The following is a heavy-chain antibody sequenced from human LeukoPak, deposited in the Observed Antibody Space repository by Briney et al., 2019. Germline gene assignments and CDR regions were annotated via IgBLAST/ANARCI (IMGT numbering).Heavy chain of an antibody. V-gene: IGHV4-59*13. CDR2: IHNSGTT. Sequence: PSETLSLTCTVSGGSISGYYWSWIRQSPGEGLEWIGYIHNSGTTNYNPSLKSRVTLSVDTSKNQISLKLSSVTAADTAVYYCARAYYDFRSGYYTGIFGNWGQGTLVTVSS. J-gene: IGHJ4*02. CDR1: GGSISGYY. D-gene: IGHD3-3*01. CDR3: ARAYYDFRSGYYTGIFGN.